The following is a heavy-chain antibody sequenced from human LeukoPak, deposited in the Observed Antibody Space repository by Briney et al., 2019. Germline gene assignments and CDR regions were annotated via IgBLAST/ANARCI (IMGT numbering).Heavy chain of an antibody. J-gene: IGHJ6*02. V-gene: IGHV3-33*01. CDR1: GFTFSSYG. CDR2: IWYDGSNK. Sequence: GGSLRLSCAASGFTFSSYGMHWVRQAPGKGLEWVAVIWYDGSNKYYADSAKGRFTISRDNSKNTLYLQMNSLRAEDTAVYYCARNPGYSSSSGSYYYYYGMDVWGQGATVTVSS. D-gene: IGHD6-6*01. CDR3: ARNPGYSSSSGSYYYYYGMDV.